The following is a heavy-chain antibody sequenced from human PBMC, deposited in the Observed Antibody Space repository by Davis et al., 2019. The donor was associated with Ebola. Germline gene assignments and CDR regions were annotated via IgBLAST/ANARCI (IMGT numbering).Heavy chain of an antibody. Sequence: ESLKISCAASGFTFSTHSMNWVRQPPGKGLEWIGYIYYSGSTNYNSSLKSRITISVDTSKNQFSLKLNSVTATDTAVYYCARHRGNYYDYWGQGTLVTVSS. D-gene: IGHD1-26*01. J-gene: IGHJ4*02. CDR1: GFTFSTHS. CDR3: ARHRGNYYDY. V-gene: IGHV4-59*08. CDR2: IYYSGST.